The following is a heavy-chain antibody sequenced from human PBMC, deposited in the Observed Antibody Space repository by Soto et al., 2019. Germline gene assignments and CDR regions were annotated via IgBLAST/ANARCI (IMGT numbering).Heavy chain of an antibody. CDR3: AKSYSSNWYDYFDY. CDR2: MSDSGGST. J-gene: IGHJ4*02. V-gene: IGHV3-23*01. CDR1: GFTFSTFA. D-gene: IGHD6-13*01. Sequence: EVQLLESGGGLVQPGGSLRLSCAASGFTFSTFAMSWVRQAPGKGLEWVSGMSDSGGSTYYADSVKGRFTISRDNSKNTLYLQMNSLRAEDTALYFCAKSYSSNWYDYFDYWGQGTLVTVSS.